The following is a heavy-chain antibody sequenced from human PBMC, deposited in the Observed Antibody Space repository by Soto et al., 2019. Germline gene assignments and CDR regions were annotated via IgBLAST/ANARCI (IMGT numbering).Heavy chain of an antibody. V-gene: IGHV1-46*01. J-gene: IGHJ5*02. CDR1: GYPFTAYY. D-gene: IGHD1-1*01. Sequence: ASVKVSCTSSGYPFTAYYIHWIRQAPGQGLQWMGRVNPSVNSTTYAEKFQGRVTVTWDTSTSTVFLEMISLRSEDSALYYCARGPPRGAYTTHFDHWGQGSLVTVSS. CDR2: VNPSVNST. CDR3: ARGPPRGAYTTHFDH.